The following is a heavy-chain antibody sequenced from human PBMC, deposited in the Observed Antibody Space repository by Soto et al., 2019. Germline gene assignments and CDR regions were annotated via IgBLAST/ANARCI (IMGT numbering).Heavy chain of an antibody. V-gene: IGHV1-2*02. CDR3: ARDPDYRDYWGYFIDS. CDR2: INPTSGGT. D-gene: IGHD4-17*01. CDR1: GYTFAAYY. J-gene: IGHJ4*02. Sequence: QVQLVQSGAEVNKPGASVKVSCKTSGYTFAAYYIHWIRQAPGQGLEWMGWINPTSGGTVYAQNFQDRVTMTRDTTISTDYMELRRLYSDDTAVYYCARDPDYRDYWGYFIDSWGQGTPDTGSS.